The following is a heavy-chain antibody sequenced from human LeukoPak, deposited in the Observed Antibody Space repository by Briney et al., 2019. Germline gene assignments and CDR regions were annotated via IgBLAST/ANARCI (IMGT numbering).Heavy chain of an antibody. CDR3: ARGSRAAGTLGTFDY. J-gene: IGHJ4*02. CDR2: INHSGST. D-gene: IGHD6-13*01. Sequence: KPSETLSLTCAVYGGSFSGYYWSWIRQPPGKGLEWIVEINHSGSTNYNPSLKSRVTISVDTSKNQFSLKLSSVTAADTAVYYCARGSRAAGTLGTFDYWGQGTLVTVSS. CDR1: GGSFSGYY. V-gene: IGHV4-34*01.